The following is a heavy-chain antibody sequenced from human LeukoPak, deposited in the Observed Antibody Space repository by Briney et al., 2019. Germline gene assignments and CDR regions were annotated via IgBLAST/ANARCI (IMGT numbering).Heavy chain of an antibody. CDR3: ARDPPGGEHLDLEP. CDR2: VRSSSSDI. V-gene: IGHV3-21*01. CDR1: GFIFSNYD. Sequence: GGSLRLSCAASGFIFSNYDMNWVRQAPGKGLEWVSFVRSSSSDIFYADSVKGRFTISRDNAQNSLYLQMNNLRVEDTAVYYFARDPPGGEHLDLEPWGPGNL. J-gene: IGHJ5*02. D-gene: IGHD3-16*01.